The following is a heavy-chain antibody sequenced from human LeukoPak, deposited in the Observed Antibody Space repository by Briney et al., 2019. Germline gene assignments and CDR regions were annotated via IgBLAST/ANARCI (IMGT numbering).Heavy chain of an antibody. CDR3: ARDRPQYCSGGSCYWGAFDI. CDR1: GGSISSSSYY. CDR2: IYYSGST. J-gene: IGHJ3*02. V-gene: IGHV4-39*07. D-gene: IGHD2-15*01. Sequence: SETLSLTCTVSGGSISSSSYYWGWIRQPPGKGLEWIGSIYYSGSTYYNPSLKSRVTISVDTSKNQFSLKLSSVTAADTAVYYCARDRPQYCSGGSCYWGAFDIWGQGTMVTVSS.